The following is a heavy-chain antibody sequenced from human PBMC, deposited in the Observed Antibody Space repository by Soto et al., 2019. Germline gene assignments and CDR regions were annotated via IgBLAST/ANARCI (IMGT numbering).Heavy chain of an antibody. D-gene: IGHD3-22*01. V-gene: IGHV4-38-2*01. CDR3: ARLLYDSRGYYYFDY. J-gene: IGHJ4*02. CDR1: GYSISSGYY. CDR2: IYHSGTT. Sequence: SETLSLTCAVSGYSISSGYYWGWIRQPPGKGLEWIGSIYHSGTTYDNPSLKSRVTISVDMSNNQFSLKLSSVTAADTAVYYCARLLYDSRGYYYFDYWGRGTLVTVSS.